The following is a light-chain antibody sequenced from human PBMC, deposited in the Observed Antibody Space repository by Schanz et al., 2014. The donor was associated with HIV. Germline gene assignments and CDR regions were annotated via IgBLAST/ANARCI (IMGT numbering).Light chain of an antibody. V-gene: IGLV2-11*01. J-gene: IGLJ2*01. CDR1: SSDVGGYNY. CDR2: DVS. CDR3: SSYTSSSTLV. Sequence: QSALTQPRSVSGSPGQSVTISCTGTSSDVGGYNYVSWYQQHPGKAPKLMIYDVSKRPSGVPDRFSGSKSDNTASLTISGLQVEDEADYYCSSYTSSSTLVFGGGTKLTVL.